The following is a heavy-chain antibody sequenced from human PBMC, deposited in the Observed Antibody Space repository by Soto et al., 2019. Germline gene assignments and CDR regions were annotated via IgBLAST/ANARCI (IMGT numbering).Heavy chain of an antibody. CDR1: GFTFSSYA. V-gene: IGHV3-30-3*01. D-gene: IGHD2-2*01. Sequence: QVQLVESGGGVVQPGRSLRLSCAASGFTFSSYAMHWVRQAPGKGLEWVAVISYDGSNKYYADSVKGRFTISRDNSKKSLYLKMSSLKAEDTAVYYCARGEYCISTRCYIPFDYWGQGTLVTVSS. J-gene: IGHJ4*02. CDR2: ISYDGSNK. CDR3: ARGEYCISTRCYIPFDY.